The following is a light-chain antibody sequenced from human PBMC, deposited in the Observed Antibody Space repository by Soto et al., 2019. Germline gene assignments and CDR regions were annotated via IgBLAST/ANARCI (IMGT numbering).Light chain of an antibody. CDR2: DVS. V-gene: IGLV2-11*01. CDR3: CSYAGSYPHV. J-gene: IGLJ1*01. Sequence: QSALTQPRSVSGSPGQSVTISCTGTSSDVGGYNYVSWYQQHPGKAPKLMIYDVSKRPSGVPDRFSGSKSGNTASLTISGLQAEDEADYYCCSYAGSYPHVFGPGTKVTVL. CDR1: SSDVGGYNY.